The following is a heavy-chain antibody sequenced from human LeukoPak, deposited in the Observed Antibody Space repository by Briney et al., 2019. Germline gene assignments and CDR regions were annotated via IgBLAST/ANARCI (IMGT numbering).Heavy chain of an antibody. CDR1: GFTFSSYA. D-gene: IGHD1-7*01. CDR3: ATVNYDYYYYVMDV. Sequence: GGSLRLSCAASGFTFSSYAMTWVRQAPGKGLEWVSTISGSVGTTYYADSVKGRLTISRDNSKNMLYLQMNSLRADDTAVYYCATVNYDYYYYVMDVWGQGTTLTVSS. V-gene: IGHV3-23*01. J-gene: IGHJ6*02. CDR2: ISGSVGTT.